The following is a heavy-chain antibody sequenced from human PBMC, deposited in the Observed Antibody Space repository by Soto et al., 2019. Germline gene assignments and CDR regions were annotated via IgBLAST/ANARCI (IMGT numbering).Heavy chain of an antibody. J-gene: IGHJ6*02. CDR1: GFTFSSYA. D-gene: IGHD2-2*01. Sequence: GGSLRLSCAASGFTFSSYAVSWVRQAPGKGPEWISSISGSGSTIYYADSVKGRFTISRDNAKNSLYLQMNSLRAEDTAVYYCARDYGVVVPAAPLYPGMDVWGQGTTVTVSS. CDR2: ISGSGSTI. CDR3: ARDYGVVVPAAPLYPGMDV. V-gene: IGHV3-23*01.